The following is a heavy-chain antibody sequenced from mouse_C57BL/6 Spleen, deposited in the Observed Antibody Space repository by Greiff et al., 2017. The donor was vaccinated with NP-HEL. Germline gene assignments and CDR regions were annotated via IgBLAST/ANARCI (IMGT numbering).Heavy chain of an antibody. CDR2: ISRGSSTI. CDR3: ARRRPAWFAY. Sequence: EVKLMESGGGLVKPGGSLKLSCAASGFTFSDYGMHWVRQAPEKGLEWVGYISRGSSTIYYADTVKGRFNISRDNAKNTLFLQSTSLRSEDTAMYYCARRRPAWFAYWGQGTLVTVSA. J-gene: IGHJ3*01. CDR1: GFTFSDYG. V-gene: IGHV5-17*01.